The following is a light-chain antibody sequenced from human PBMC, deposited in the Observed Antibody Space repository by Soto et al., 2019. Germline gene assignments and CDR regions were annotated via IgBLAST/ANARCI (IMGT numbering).Light chain of an antibody. Sequence: QSALTQPASVSGSPGQSITISCTGTSSDVGRYNLVSWYQQNPGKAPKLMIYEDNKRPSGISNRFSGSKSGNTASLTISGLQAEDEADYYCCSYAGSSTLVFGTGTKLTVL. V-gene: IGLV2-23*01. CDR1: SSDVGRYNL. CDR3: CSYAGSSTLV. J-gene: IGLJ1*01. CDR2: EDN.